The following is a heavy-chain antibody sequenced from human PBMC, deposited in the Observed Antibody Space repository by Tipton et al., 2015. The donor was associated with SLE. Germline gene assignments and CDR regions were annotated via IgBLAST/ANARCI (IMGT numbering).Heavy chain of an antibody. CDR2: IYHRGST. D-gene: IGHD6-19*01. V-gene: IGHV4-59*11. J-gene: IGHJ4*02. CDR1: DGSISRHY. CDR3: ARGGSGWYTY. Sequence: TLSLTCTVSDGSISRHYWNWIRQTPGKGLEWIGNIYHRGSTKYNPSLKSRVTISVDKSQNQFSLKLSSVITADTAVYYCARGGSGWYTYWSQGTLVTVSS.